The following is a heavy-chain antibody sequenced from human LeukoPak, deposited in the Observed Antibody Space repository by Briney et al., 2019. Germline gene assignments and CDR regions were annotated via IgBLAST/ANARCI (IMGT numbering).Heavy chain of an antibody. CDR2: INPNSGGT. CDR1: GYTFTGYY. D-gene: IGHD3-3*01. CDR3: ARAGIRFLEWLSRFDY. Sequence: ASVKVSCKASGYTFTGYYMHWVRQAPGQGLEWMGWINPNSGGTNYAQKFQGRVTMTRDTSIGTAYMELSRLRSDDTAVYYCARAGIRFLEWLSRFDYWGQGTLVTVSS. V-gene: IGHV1-2*02. J-gene: IGHJ4*02.